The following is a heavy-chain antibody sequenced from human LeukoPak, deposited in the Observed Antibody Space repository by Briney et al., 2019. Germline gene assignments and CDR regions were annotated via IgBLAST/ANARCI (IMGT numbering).Heavy chain of an antibody. CDR2: IWYDGSGK. CDR3: ARDWCGGGSCYYFDH. CDR1: RFTFTDYG. J-gene: IGHJ4*02. Sequence: PGGSLRPSCAASRFTFTDYGMHWVRQPPGKGLEWVALIWYDGSGKYYADSVKGRFTISRDNSKNTLYLQMNSLRAEDTAVYYCARDWCGGGSCYYFDHWGQGTLVTVSS. V-gene: IGHV3-33*01. D-gene: IGHD2-15*01.